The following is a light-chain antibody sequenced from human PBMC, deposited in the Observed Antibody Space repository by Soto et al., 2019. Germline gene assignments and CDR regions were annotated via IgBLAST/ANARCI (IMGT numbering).Light chain of an antibody. CDR2: GAS. J-gene: IGKJ1*01. CDR3: QQYNHWWT. V-gene: IGKV3-15*01. CDR1: QSVNKAY. Sequence: DIVLTQSPGTLVLSPGDRATLSCRASQSVNKAYLVWYQQKPGQAPRLLIYGASTRAAGVPGRFSGTGSGTEFTLTISSLQSEDSAVYYCQQYNHWWTFGQGTKVDNK.